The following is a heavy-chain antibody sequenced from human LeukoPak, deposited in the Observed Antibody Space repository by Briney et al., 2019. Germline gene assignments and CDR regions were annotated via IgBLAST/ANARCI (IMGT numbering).Heavy chain of an antibody. Sequence: GGSLRLSCAASGFTFSSYSMSWVRQAPGKGLEWVSSISSSSSYIYYADSVKGRFTISRDNAKNSLYLQMNSLRAEDTAVYYCARDIIRYSGYDRGGGDFDYWGQGTLVTVSS. J-gene: IGHJ4*02. CDR2: ISSSSSYI. CDR1: GFTFSSYS. CDR3: ARDIIRYSGYDRGGGDFDY. V-gene: IGHV3-21*01. D-gene: IGHD5-12*01.